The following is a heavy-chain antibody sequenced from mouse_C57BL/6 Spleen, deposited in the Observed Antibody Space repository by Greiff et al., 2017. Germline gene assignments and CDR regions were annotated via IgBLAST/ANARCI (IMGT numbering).Heavy chain of an antibody. CDR1: GYTFTDYE. V-gene: IGHV1-15*01. D-gene: IGHD4-1*01. J-gene: IGHJ1*03. CDR3: TRRTGTEDFDV. Sequence: QVQLQQSGAELVRPGASVTLSCKASGYTFTDYEMHWVKQTPVHGLEWIGAIDPETGGTAYNQKFKGKAILTADKSSSTAYMELRSLTSEDSAVYYCTRRTGTEDFDVWGTGTTVTVSS. CDR2: IDPETGGT.